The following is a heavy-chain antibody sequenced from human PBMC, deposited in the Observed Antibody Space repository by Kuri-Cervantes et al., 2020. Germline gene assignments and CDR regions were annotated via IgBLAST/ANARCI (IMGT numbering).Heavy chain of an antibody. J-gene: IGHJ6*02. CDR3: AREFTGEWYSSGWYPPYYYYGMDV. CDR1: GYTFTGYY. V-gene: IGHV1-2*02. D-gene: IGHD6-19*01. Sequence: ASVKVSCKASGYTFTGYYMHWVRQAPGQGLEWMGWINPNSGGTNYAQKFQGRVTMTRDTSTSTVYMELSSLRSEDTAVYYCAREFTGEWYSSGWYPPYYYYGMDVWGQGTTVTVSS. CDR2: INPNSGGT.